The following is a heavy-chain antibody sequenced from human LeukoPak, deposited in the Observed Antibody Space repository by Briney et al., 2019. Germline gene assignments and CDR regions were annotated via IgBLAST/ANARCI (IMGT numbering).Heavy chain of an antibody. CDR3: ARGGCSGGSCSSGLALDY. V-gene: IGHV3-20*04. Sequence: GVSLRLSCAASGFTFDDYGMSWLRQAPGKGLEWVSGIKRSCGSTGYADSVKGRFTISRDNAKNSLYMQMNSLRAEDTALYYCARGGCSGGSCSSGLALDYWGQGTLVT. CDR2: IKRSCGST. D-gene: IGHD2-15*01. CDR1: GFTFDDYG. J-gene: IGHJ4*02.